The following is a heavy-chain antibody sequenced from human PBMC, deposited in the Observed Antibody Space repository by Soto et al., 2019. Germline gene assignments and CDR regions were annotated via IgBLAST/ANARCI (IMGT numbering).Heavy chain of an antibody. V-gene: IGHV4-59*01. CDR3: ARSVAVPGAHIDY. CDR1: GGSISGSY. Sequence: SETLSLTCSASGGSISGSYWSWIRQSPGKGLELLCYVYYTGSTNYSPSLRSRVSISVDTSRNEFSLRLSSVTAADTAVYFCARSVAVPGAHIDYWGQGTQVTVSS. CDR2: VYYTGST. D-gene: IGHD6-19*01. J-gene: IGHJ4*02.